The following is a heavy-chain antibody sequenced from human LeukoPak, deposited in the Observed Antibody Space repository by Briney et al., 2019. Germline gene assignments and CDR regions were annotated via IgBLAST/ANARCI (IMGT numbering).Heavy chain of an antibody. V-gene: IGHV4-59*08. D-gene: IGHD3-22*01. Sequence: PSETLSLTCTVSGGSISSYYWSWIRQPPGKGLEWIGYIYYSGSTNYNPSLKSRVTISVDTSKNQFSLKLSSVTVAGTAVYYCARHYDSSGYWYYFDYWGQGTLVTVSS. CDR1: GGSISSYY. J-gene: IGHJ4*02. CDR3: ARHYDSSGYWYYFDY. CDR2: IYYSGST.